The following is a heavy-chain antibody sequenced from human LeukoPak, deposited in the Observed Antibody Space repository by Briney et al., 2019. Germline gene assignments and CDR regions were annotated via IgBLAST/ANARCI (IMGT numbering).Heavy chain of an antibody. CDR2: ISHDGSNK. Sequence: GGSLRLSCAASGFTFSSYAMHWVRQAPGKGLEWVAVISHDGSNKYYADSVKGRFTISRDNSKNTLYLQMNSLRAEDTAVYYCAREQYYYDSSGYYFAYYFDYWGQGTLVTVSS. CDR3: AREQYYYDSSGYYFAYYFDY. CDR1: GFTFSSYA. D-gene: IGHD3-22*01. J-gene: IGHJ4*02. V-gene: IGHV3-30-3*01.